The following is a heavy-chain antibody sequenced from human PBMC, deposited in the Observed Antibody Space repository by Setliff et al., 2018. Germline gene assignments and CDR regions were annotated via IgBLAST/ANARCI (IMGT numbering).Heavy chain of an antibody. V-gene: IGHV3-23*01. J-gene: IGHJ4*02. D-gene: IGHD2-15*01. Sequence: GGSLRLSCAASGITVTTYAWSWVRQAPGKGLEWVAAIGGNGVTTFYRDSVKGRFTISRDDSKDTVFLQMNSLKTEDTGTYYCSTGSDGWWGQGTLVTVSS. CDR1: GITVTTYA. CDR3: STGSDGW. CDR2: IGGNGVTT.